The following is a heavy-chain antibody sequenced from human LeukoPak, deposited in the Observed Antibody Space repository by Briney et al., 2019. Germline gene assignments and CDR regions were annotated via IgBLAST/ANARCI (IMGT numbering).Heavy chain of an antibody. J-gene: IGHJ4*02. D-gene: IGHD6-19*01. CDR1: GDSINSYY. Sequence: SATLSLTCTVSGDSINSYYWSWIRQHPGKGLEWIGYIFYSGSTNYNPSLKSRVTISVDTSKNQFSLKLSSVTAADTAVYYCARRITSSGWYRDDYWGQGTLVTVSS. V-gene: IGHV4-59*08. CDR3: ARRITSSGWYRDDY. CDR2: IFYSGST.